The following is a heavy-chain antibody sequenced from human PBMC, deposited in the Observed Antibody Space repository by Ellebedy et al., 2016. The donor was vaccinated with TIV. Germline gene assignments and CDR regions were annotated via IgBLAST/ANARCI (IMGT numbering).Heavy chain of an antibody. V-gene: IGHV3-23*01. CDR2: LTTGGVT. Sequence: PGGSLRLSCVVSGFTFSTYAMRWFRQAPGKGLEWVSALTTGGVTFYADSVRGRFTISRDNSKNTLYLHMNRLRAEDTAVYYCARDAADNGGKLDYWGQGALVTVSS. CDR3: ARDAADNGGKLDY. D-gene: IGHD4-23*01. J-gene: IGHJ4*02. CDR1: GFTFSTYA.